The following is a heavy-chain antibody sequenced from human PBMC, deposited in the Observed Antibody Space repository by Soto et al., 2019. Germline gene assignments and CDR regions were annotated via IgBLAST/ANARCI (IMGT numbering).Heavy chain of an antibody. J-gene: IGHJ5*02. CDR1: GYTFTSYA. V-gene: IGHV1-3*01. CDR2: INAGNGNT. D-gene: IGHD6-19*01. Sequence: ASVKVSCKASGYTFTSYARHWVRQAPGQRLEWMGWINAGNGNTKYSQKFQGRVTITRDTSASTAYMELSSLRSEDTAVYYCARAFASSVSRPSFDPWGQGTLVTVSS. CDR3: ARAFASSVSRPSFDP.